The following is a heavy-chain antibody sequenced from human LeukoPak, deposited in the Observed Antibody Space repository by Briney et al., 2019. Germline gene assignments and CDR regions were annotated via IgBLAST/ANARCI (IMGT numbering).Heavy chain of an antibody. CDR1: GFTFSSYA. Sequence: GGSLRLSCAASGFTFSSYAMSWVRQAPGKGLEWVSAISGSGGSTYYADSVKGRFTISRDNSKNTLYLQMNSLRAEDTAVYYCAKDLDHQLRYFDWLLHIPYYFDYWGQGTLVTVSS. J-gene: IGHJ4*02. V-gene: IGHV3-23*01. D-gene: IGHD3-9*01. CDR2: ISGSGGST. CDR3: AKDLDHQLRYFDWLLHIPYYFDY.